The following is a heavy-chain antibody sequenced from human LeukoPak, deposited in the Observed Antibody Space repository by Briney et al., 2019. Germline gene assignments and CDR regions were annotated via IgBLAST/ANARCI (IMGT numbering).Heavy chain of an antibody. Sequence: ASVKVSCKASGYTFTGYYMHWVRQAPGQGLEWMGWINPNSGGTNYAQKFQGRVTMTRNTSISTAYMELSSLRSEDTAVYYCARRWGFGYYYYGMDVWGQGTTVTVSS. V-gene: IGHV1-2*02. CDR2: INPNSGGT. D-gene: IGHD7-27*01. CDR3: ARRWGFGYYYYGMDV. CDR1: GYTFTGYY. J-gene: IGHJ6*02.